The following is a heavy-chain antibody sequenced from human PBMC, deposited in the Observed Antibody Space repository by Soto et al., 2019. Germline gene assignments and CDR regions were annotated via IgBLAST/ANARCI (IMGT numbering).Heavy chain of an antibody. V-gene: IGHV3-11*01. CDR1: GFTFSDYY. D-gene: IGHD2-15*01. CDR2: IISSGSGI. Sequence: GGSLRLSCAASGFTFSDYYMTWIRQAPGTGLEWVSYIISSGSGIYYADSVKGRFTISRDKAKNSLYLQMSSLRAEATAVYYCARAYSDAFDIWGQGTMVTVSS. J-gene: IGHJ3*02. CDR3: ARAYSDAFDI.